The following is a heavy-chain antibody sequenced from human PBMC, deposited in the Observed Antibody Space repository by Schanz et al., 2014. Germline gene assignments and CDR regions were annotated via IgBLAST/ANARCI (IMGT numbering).Heavy chain of an antibody. Sequence: QVQLVESGGGLVKPGGSLRLSCAASGFIFSDYYMAWIRQAPGKGPEYVSYISSGGTTTYHSDSVKGRFTISRDSAEISLYLQKSSLRAEDTTVYYCAKSQGSSFDSWGQGTLVTVSS. V-gene: IGHV3-11*01. CDR3: AKSQGSSFDS. J-gene: IGHJ4*02. CDR1: GFIFSDYY. D-gene: IGHD6-13*01. CDR2: ISSGGTTT.